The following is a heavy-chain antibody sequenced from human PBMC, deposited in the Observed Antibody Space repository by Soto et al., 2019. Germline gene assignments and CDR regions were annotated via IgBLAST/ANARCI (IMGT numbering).Heavy chain of an antibody. D-gene: IGHD2-2*03. CDR2: IFYTEST. CDR1: GGSISSYY. V-gene: IGHV4-59*01. J-gene: IGHJ4*02. Sequence: TSETLSLTCTVSGGSISSYYWIWIRQPPGKGLEWIGSIFYTESTDYNPSLKSRVTISLDTSKNHFSLNLSSVTAADTAVYYCARVDRGAFDHWGQGTLVTVSS. CDR3: ARVDRGAFDH.